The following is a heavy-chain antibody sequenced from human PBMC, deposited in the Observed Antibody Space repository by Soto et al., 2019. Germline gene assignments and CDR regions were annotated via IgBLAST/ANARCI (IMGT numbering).Heavy chain of an antibody. CDR2: ISYDGGDK. D-gene: IGHD6-13*01. V-gene: IGHV3-30*03. CDR1: GFTFNNFA. Sequence: PGGSLRLSCAASGFTFNNFAMHWVRQAPGKGLEWVAVISYDGGDKYYADSVKGRFTISRDNSKNTLYLQMNGLRAEDTAVYYYARDLSTGAADYYFDYWGQGALVTVSS. CDR3: ARDLSTGAADYYFDY. J-gene: IGHJ4*02.